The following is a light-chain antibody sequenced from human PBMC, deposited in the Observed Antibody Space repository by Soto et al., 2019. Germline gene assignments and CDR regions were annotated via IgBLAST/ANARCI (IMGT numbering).Light chain of an antibody. V-gene: IGLV1-44*01. CDR1: RSNIGSNT. J-gene: IGLJ1*01. Sequence: QAVVTQPPSASGTPGQRVTISCSGSRSNIGSNTVTWYQQLPGTAPKLLIYANSNRPSGVPDRFSGSKSGISASLAITGLQADDEADYYCQSYESSSLSGFVFGSGTKLTVL. CDR2: ANS. CDR3: QSYESSSLSGFV.